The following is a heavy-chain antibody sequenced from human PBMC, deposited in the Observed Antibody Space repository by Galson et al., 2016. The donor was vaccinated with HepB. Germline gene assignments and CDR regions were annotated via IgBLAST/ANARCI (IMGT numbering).Heavy chain of an antibody. Sequence: SLRVSCAASGFTFSTYGMHWVRQAPGQGLEWVAVISYDRSNKNYAASVKGRFTISRDNSKNTLYLEMTSLREEDTAVHYCAKDYSGYYFDGTGYYSAFDYWGQGALVTVSS. CDR1: GFTFSTYG. V-gene: IGHV3-30*18. D-gene: IGHD3-22*01. CDR3: AKDYSGYYFDGTGYYSAFDY. J-gene: IGHJ4*02. CDR2: ISYDRSNK.